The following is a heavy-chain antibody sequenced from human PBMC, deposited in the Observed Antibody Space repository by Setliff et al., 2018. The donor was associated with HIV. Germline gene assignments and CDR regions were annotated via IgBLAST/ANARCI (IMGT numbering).Heavy chain of an antibody. CDR2: IHTEQGFP. CDR3: AVDRHAFDI. J-gene: IGHJ3*02. CDR1: GYSFINYA. Sequence: GASVKVSCKASGYSFINYAINWLRQAPGRGLEWMGWIHTEQGFPMYAQGFTGRFVFSLDPSVNTAYLQINSLTPDDGGVYYCAVDRHAFDIWGQRTVVTVS. D-gene: IGHD5-12*01. V-gene: IGHV7-4-1*02.